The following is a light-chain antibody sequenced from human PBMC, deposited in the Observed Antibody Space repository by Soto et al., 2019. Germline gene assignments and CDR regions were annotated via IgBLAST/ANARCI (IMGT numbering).Light chain of an antibody. J-gene: IGKJ2*01. CDR1: QSISSY. CDR2: AAS. CDR3: QQSYSTPVYT. Sequence: DIQMTQSPSSLSASVGGRVTITCRASQSISSYLNWYQQKPGKAPKLLIYAASSLQSGVPSRFSGSGSGTDFTLTISSLQPEDFATYYCQQSYSTPVYTFGQGTKLEIK. V-gene: IGKV1-39*01.